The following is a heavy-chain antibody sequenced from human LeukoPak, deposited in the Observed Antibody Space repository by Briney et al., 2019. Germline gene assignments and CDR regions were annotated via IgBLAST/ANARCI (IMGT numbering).Heavy chain of an antibody. CDR1: GFTFSNYN. J-gene: IGHJ4*02. Sequence: GGSLRLSCAASGFTFSNYNVNWVRQDPGKGMEWVSLIRGSSTSMYYADSVKGRFSISRDNAKNSLYLQMHSLRAEDTAVYYCARTPYCTNGICYNRYYFDFWGQGALVTVSS. V-gene: IGHV3-21*01. CDR3: ARTPYCTNGICYNRYYFDF. CDR2: IRGSSTSM. D-gene: IGHD2-8*01.